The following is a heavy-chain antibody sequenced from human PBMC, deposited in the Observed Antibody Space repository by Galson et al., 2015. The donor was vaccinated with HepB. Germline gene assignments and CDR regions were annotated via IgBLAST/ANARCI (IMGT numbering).Heavy chain of an antibody. CDR3: AKARCTTTSCYGGDSDY. CDR1: GFTFSNYA. CDR2: ISGGGGST. J-gene: IGHJ4*02. Sequence: SLRLSCAASGFTFSNYAMSWVRQAPGKGLEWVSSISGGGGSTYYADSVKGRFTISRDNSKNTIYMQMNSLSAEDTAIYYCAKARCTTTSCYGGDSDYWGQGTLVTVSS. V-gene: IGHV3-23*01. D-gene: IGHD2-2*01.